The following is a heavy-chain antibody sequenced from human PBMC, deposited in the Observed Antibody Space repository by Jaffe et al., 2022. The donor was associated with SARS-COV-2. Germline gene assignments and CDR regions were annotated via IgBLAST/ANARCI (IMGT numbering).Heavy chain of an antibody. V-gene: IGHV4-59*01. J-gene: IGHJ4*02. D-gene: IGHD3-22*01. CDR1: GASIRGYY. Sequence: QVQLQESGPGLVKPSETLSLTCTVSGASIRGYYWSWIRQSPGKALEWIGYIHDSGTVNYNPSVKSRVTISVDTFKKQVSLRLTSMTTADTAVYYCARASWFQDSSGFSPWAFWGQGILVTVSS. CDR3: ARASWFQDSSGFSPWAF. CDR2: IHDSGTV.